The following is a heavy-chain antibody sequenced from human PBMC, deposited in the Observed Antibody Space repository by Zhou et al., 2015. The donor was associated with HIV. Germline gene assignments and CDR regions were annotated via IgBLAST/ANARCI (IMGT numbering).Heavy chain of an antibody. J-gene: IGHJ4*02. Sequence: QVQLVQSGAEVKKPGSSVKVSCKASGGTFSSYAISWVRQAPGQGLEWMGGIIPIFGTANYAQKFQGRVTITADESTSTAYMELSSLRSEDTAVYYCASCAARYDSSGQPPLYYFDYWGQGTLVTVSS. CDR1: GGTFSSYA. CDR3: ASCAARYDSSGQPPLYYFDY. D-gene: IGHD3-22*01. V-gene: IGHV1-69*01. CDR2: IIPIFGTA.